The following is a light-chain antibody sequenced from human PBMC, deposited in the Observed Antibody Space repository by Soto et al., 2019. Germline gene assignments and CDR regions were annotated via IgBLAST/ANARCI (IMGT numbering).Light chain of an antibody. J-gene: IGKJ1*01. CDR3: QQYGSSGT. V-gene: IGKV3-20*01. CDR1: QSVSSY. CDR2: GAS. Sequence: EIVLTQSPGTLSLSPGERATLCCRASQSVSSYLAWYQQKPGQAPRLLIYGASNRATGIPDRFSGSGSGTDFTLTISRLEPEDFAVYYCQQYGSSGTFGQGTKVDIK.